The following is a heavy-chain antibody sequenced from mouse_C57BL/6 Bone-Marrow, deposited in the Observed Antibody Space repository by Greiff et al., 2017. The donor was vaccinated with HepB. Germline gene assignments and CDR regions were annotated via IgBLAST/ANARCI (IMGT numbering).Heavy chain of an antibody. CDR2: IYPRDGST. D-gene: IGHD2-5*01. CDR3: ARNYYSNYWYFDV. J-gene: IGHJ1*03. Sequence: QVQLVESGPELVKPGASVKLSCKASGYTFTSYDINWVKQRPGQGLEWIGWIYPRDGSTKYNEKFKGKATLTVDTSSSTAYMELHSLTSEDSAVYFCARNYYSNYWYFDVWGTGTTVTVSS. CDR1: GYTFTSYD. V-gene: IGHV1-85*01.